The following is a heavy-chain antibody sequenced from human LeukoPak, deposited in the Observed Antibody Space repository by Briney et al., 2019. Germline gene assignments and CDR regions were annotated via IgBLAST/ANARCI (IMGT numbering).Heavy chain of an antibody. J-gene: IGHJ4*02. CDR2: ISTSGNT. CDR3: ARDPRYYDFRSGYLDY. CDR1: SGFISNYY. D-gene: IGHD3-3*01. V-gene: IGHV4-4*07. Sequence: SETLSLTCSVSSGFISNYYWSWIRQPAGKGLEWIGRISTSGNTNYSPSLKSRVTMSVDTSKNQFFLNLRSVTAADTAVYYCARDPRYYDFRSGYLDYWGQGALVTVSS.